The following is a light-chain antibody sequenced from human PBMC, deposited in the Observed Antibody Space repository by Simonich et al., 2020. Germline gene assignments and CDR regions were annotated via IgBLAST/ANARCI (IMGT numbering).Light chain of an antibody. Sequence: QSALTQPRSVSGSPGQSVTISCTGTSSDVGGYNYVSWYQQHPGKAPQLMIYDVSNRPSGVPDRFSVSKSGNTASLTIAGLQAEDEADYYCCSYAGSYTFVFGGGTKLTVL. CDR1: SSDVGGYNY. CDR2: DVS. CDR3: CSYAGSYTFV. J-gene: IGLJ3*02. V-gene: IGLV2-11*01.